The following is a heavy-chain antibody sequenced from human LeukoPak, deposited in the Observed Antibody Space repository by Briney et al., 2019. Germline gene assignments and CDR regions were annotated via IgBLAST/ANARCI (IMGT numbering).Heavy chain of an antibody. J-gene: IGHJ4*02. CDR3: ARAGTSIRGIKVY. CDR1: GFKFDDYW. CDR2: IKEDRSEK. Sequence: PGGSLRLSCAASGFKFDDYWMNWVRQAPGKGLEWVANIKEDRSEKYYVDSVKGRFTISRDNARNFLYLQVNSLRAEDTAVYYCARAGTSIRGIKVYWGQGTLVTVSS. D-gene: IGHD3-10*01. V-gene: IGHV3-7*03.